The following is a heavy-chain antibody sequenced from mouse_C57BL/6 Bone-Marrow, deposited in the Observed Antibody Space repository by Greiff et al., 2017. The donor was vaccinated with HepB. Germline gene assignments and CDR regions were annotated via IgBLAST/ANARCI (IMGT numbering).Heavy chain of an antibody. CDR1: AYTFTSYW. V-gene: IGHV1-50*01. J-gene: IGHJ3*01. Sequence: QVQLQQPGAELVKPGASVKLSCKASAYTFTSYWMQWVKQRPGQGLEWIGEIDPSDSYTNYNQKFKGKATLTVDTSSSTAYMQLSSLTSEDSAVYYCARRSRILWFAYWGQGTLVTVSA. D-gene: IGHD3-3*01. CDR2: IDPSDSYT. CDR3: ARRSRILWFAY.